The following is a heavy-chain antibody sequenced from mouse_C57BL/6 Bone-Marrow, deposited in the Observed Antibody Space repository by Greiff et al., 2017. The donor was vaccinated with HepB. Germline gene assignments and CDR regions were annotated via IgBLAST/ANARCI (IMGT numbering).Heavy chain of an antibody. CDR2: IWGVGST. D-gene: IGHD1-1*01. Sequence: QVQLKESGPGLVAPSQSLSITCTVSGFSLTSYGVDWVRQSPGKGLEWLGVIWGVGSTNYNSALKSRLSISKDNSKSQVFLKMNSLQTDDTAMYYCAITGFTGDYAMDYWGQGTSVTVSS. CDR3: AITGFTGDYAMDY. J-gene: IGHJ4*01. CDR1: GFSLTSYG. V-gene: IGHV2-6*01.